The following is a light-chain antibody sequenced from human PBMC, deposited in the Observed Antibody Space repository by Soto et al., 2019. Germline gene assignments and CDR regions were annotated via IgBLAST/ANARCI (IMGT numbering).Light chain of an antibody. CDR3: QQYYTTPWT. V-gene: IGKV4-1*01. J-gene: IGKJ1*01. Sequence: DILMTQSPDSLAVSLGERATINCKSSQGVLYSSNNKNYLAWYQPKPGQPPKALIYWASTRESGVPDRFSGSASGTDFTLTISSLQAEDVAVYYCQQYYTTPWTSGQGTKVDNK. CDR1: QGVLYSSNNKNY. CDR2: WAS.